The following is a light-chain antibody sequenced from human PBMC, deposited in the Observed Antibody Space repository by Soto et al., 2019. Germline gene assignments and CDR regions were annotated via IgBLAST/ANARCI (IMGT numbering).Light chain of an antibody. J-gene: IGKJ1*01. V-gene: IGKV1-5*01. Sequence: DIQMTQSPSTLSASVGDRVTITCRASQSVSSWLAWYQQKPGKAPKLLIYDVSSLQSGVPSRFSGSGSGTEFTLTISSLQPDDFATYYCQQYTSYSGTFGQGTKVEIK. CDR2: DVS. CDR1: QSVSSW. CDR3: QQYTSYSGT.